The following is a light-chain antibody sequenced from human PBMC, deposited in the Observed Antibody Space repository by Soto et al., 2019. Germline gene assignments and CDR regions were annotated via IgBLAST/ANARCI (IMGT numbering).Light chain of an antibody. CDR3: QQSYSTPFT. V-gene: IGKV1-39*01. CDR2: AAS. Sequence: DIQMTQSPSSLSASVGDRVTITCRASQSISSYINWYQQKPGKAPKLLIYAASSFQSGIPSSFSGSGSGTDFTLTISSLQPEYFATYYCQQSYSTPFTLGPGTKVDIK. CDR1: QSISSY. J-gene: IGKJ3*01.